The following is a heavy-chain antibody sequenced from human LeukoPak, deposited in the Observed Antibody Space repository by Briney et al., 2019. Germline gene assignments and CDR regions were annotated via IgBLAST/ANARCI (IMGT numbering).Heavy chain of an antibody. CDR1: GYSFTSYW. Sequence: GESLKISCMGSGYSFTSYWIGWVRQMPGKGLEWMGIIYPGDSDTRYSPSFQGQVTISADKSISTAYLQWSSLKASDTAMYYCARLNYYDSSGYPHLLGMDVWGQGTTVTVSS. CDR2: IYPGDSDT. V-gene: IGHV5-51*01. J-gene: IGHJ6*02. D-gene: IGHD3-22*01. CDR3: ARLNYYDSSGYPHLLGMDV.